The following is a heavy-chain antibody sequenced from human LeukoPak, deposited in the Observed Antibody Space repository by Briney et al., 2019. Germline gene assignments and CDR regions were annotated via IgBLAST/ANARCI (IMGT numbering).Heavy chain of an antibody. CDR1: GFTFSDYY. J-gene: IGHJ4*02. D-gene: IGHD3-9*01. Sequence: GGSLRLSCAASGFTFSDYYMSWIRQAPGKGLEWDSYISSSSSYTNYADSVKGRFTISRDNAKNSLYLQMNSLRAEDTAVYYCARIDILTGYSLGYWGQGTLVTVSS. CDR2: ISSSSSYT. CDR3: ARIDILTGYSLGY. V-gene: IGHV3-11*06.